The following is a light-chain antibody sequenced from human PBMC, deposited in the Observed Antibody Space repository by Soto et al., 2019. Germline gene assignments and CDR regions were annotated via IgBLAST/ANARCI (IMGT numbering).Light chain of an antibody. Sequence: ENVLTQSPGTLSLSPGERVTISCRASQSVSSSYLAWYQQKPGQAPRLLIYGASSRATGIPDRFSGSGSGTDFTLTISRLEPEDFAVYYCQQYGSSLWTFGQGTKVEIK. CDR3: QQYGSSLWT. CDR2: GAS. V-gene: IGKV3-20*01. J-gene: IGKJ1*01. CDR1: QSVSSSY.